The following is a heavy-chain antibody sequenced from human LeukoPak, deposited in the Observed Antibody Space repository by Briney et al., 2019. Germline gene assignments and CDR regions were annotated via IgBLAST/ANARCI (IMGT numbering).Heavy chain of an antibody. D-gene: IGHD3-10*01. CDR3: ARDLGFGDPTWDY. CDR1: GGTFSSHV. J-gene: IGHJ4*02. CDR2: IIPIFGTA. V-gene: IGHV1-69*13. Sequence: GASVKVSCKASGGTFSSHVIIWVRQAPGQGLEWMGGIIPIFGTAYYAQNFQGRVTVTADESTSTAYMELSSLRSDDTAVYYCARDLGFGDPTWDYWGQGTLVTVSS.